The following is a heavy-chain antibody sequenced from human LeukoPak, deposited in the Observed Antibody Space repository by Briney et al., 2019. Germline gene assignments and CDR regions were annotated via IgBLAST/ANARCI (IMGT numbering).Heavy chain of an antibody. Sequence: SQTLSLTCAISGDSVSSDSVAWNWIRQSPSRGLEWLGRPYYRSKWDSDYAVSVKSRIIINPDTSKNQFSLQLNSVTPEDTAVYYCARGRTTFDYWGQGTLVTVSS. CDR2: PYYRSKWDS. D-gene: IGHD4-17*01. J-gene: IGHJ4*02. CDR1: GDSVSSDSVA. V-gene: IGHV6-1*01. CDR3: ARGRTTFDY.